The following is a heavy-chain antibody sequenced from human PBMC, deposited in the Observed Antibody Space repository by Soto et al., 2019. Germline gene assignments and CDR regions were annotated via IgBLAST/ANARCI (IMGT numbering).Heavy chain of an antibody. Sequence: EVQLVESGGDLVQPGGSLRVSCAVSGFTFSSFWMHWVRQDPGKGLVWVSRINSDGSNTNYADSVKGRFTISRDNAKNTVYLQMNSLRAEDSAVYYCARGIKGYYGVDVWGQGTTVTVSS. CDR1: GFTFSSFW. CDR3: ARGIKGYYGVDV. D-gene: IGHD1-20*01. J-gene: IGHJ6*02. V-gene: IGHV3-74*01. CDR2: INSDGSNT.